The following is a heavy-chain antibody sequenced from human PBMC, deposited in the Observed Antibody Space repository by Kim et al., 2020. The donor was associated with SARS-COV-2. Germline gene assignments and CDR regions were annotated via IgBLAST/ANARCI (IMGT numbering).Heavy chain of an antibody. D-gene: IGHD4-4*01. CDR1: GGSISSYY. Sequence: SETLSLTCTVSGGSISSYYWSWIRQPPGKGLEWIGCIYYSGSTNYNPSLKSRVTISVDTSKNQFSLKLSSVTAADTAVYYCARGGNSDYYYGMDVWGQGTTVTVSS. V-gene: IGHV4-59*01. CDR3: ARGGNSDYYYGMDV. J-gene: IGHJ6*02. CDR2: IYYSGST.